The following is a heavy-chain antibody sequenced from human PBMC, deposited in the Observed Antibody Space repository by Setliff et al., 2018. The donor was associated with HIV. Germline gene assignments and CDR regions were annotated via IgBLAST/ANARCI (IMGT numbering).Heavy chain of an antibody. CDR3: ATPVTSRGYYYMDV. CDR2: FYYSGFT. V-gene: IGHV4-31*03. CDR1: GGSITSTLYY. J-gene: IGHJ6*03. Sequence: SETLSLTCTVSGGSITSTLYYWTWIRQHPGKGLEWIGYFYYSGFTYYNPSLKSRVTISIDTSNNQFSLKLKSVTAADTAVYYCATPVTSRGYYYMDVWGKGTTVTVSS. D-gene: IGHD4-17*01.